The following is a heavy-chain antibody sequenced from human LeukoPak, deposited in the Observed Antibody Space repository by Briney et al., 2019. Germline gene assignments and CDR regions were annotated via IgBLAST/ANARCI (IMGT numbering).Heavy chain of an antibody. D-gene: IGHD4-17*01. CDR1: GFTFSDYY. CDR2: ISSSGRTI. V-gene: IGHV3-11*01. Sequence: GGSLRLSCAASGFTFSDYYMSWIRQAPGKGLEWVSYISSSGRTIYYADSVKGRFTISRDNAKNSLYLQMNSLRAEDAALYYCARVPSYYGDYFDYWGQGTLVTVSS. J-gene: IGHJ4*02. CDR3: ARVPSYYGDYFDY.